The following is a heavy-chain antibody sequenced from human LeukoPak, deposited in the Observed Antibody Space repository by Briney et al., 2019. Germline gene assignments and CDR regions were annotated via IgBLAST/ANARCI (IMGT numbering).Heavy chain of an antibody. V-gene: IGHV3-30*18. J-gene: IGHJ4*02. D-gene: IGHD1-26*01. CDR1: GFTFSSYG. CDR3: AKDLAWSGSYHRPLYDY. Sequence: GGSLRLSCAASGFTFSSYGMHWVRQAPGKGLEWVAVISYDGSNKYYADSVKGRFTISRDNSKNTLYLQMNSLRAEDTAVYYCAKDLAWSGSYHRPLYDYWGQGTLVTVSS. CDR2: ISYDGSNK.